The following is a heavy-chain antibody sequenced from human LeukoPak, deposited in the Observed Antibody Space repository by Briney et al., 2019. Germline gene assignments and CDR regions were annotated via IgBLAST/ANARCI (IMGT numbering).Heavy chain of an antibody. CDR1: GVSFDDYY. CDR3: TRMTAGHDY. J-gene: IGHJ4*02. CDR2: INHSGYT. Sequence: SETLSLTCAVSGVSFDDYYWSWVRQTPGKGLEWIGEINHSGYTNDSPSLKSRVTLSIDTSRKQFSLNLRSVTVADTGIYYCTRMTAGHDYWGQGTLVTVS. V-gene: IGHV4-34*01. D-gene: IGHD2-21*02.